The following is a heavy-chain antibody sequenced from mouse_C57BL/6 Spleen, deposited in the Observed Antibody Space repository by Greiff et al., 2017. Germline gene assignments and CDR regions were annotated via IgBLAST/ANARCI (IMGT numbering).Heavy chain of an antibody. CDR3: ARQYYGSSSWFAY. Sequence: EVTLVESGGDLVKPGGSLKLSCAASGFTFSSYGMSWVRQTPDKRLEWVATISSGGSYTYYPDSVKGRFTISRDNAKNTLYLQMSSLKSEDTAMYYCARQYYGSSSWFAYWGQGTLVTVSA. CDR2: ISSGGSYT. CDR1: GFTFSSYG. V-gene: IGHV5-6*01. D-gene: IGHD1-1*01. J-gene: IGHJ3*01.